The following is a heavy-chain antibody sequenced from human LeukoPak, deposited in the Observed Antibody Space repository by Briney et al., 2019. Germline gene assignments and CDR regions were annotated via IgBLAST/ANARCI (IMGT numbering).Heavy chain of an antibody. Sequence: GGSLRLSCAASGSTFSSYGMHWVRQAPGKGLEWVAVIWYDGSNKYYADSVKGRFTISRDKSKNTLYLQMNSLRAEDTAVYYCAREDSYYFDYWGQGTLVTVSS. CDR2: IWYDGSNK. CDR3: AREDSYYFDY. J-gene: IGHJ4*02. D-gene: IGHD5-18*01. V-gene: IGHV3-33*01. CDR1: GSTFSSYG.